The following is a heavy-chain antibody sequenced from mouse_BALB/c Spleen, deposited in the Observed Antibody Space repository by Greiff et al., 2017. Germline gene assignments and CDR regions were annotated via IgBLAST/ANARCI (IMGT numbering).Heavy chain of an antibody. D-gene: IGHD2-1*01. J-gene: IGHJ1*01. Sequence: SGPELVKPGASVKISCKASGYTFTDYNMHWVKQSHGKSLEWIGYIYPYNGGTGYNQKFKSKATLTVDNSSSTAYMELRSLTSEDSAVYFCARDGNYGGWYFDVWGAGTTVTVSS. CDR1: GYTFTDYN. V-gene: IGHV1S29*02. CDR2: IYPYNGGT. CDR3: ARDGNYGGWYFDV.